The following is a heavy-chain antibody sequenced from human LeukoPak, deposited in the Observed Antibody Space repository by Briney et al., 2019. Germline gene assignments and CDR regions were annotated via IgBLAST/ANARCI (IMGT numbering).Heavy chain of an antibody. CDR3: AKDPYGTRYFDY. D-gene: IGHD2-2*01. V-gene: IGHV3-23*01. CDR2: ISGGGTST. Sequence: PGGSLRLSCAASGFTFSSYGMNWVRQAPGKGLEWVSVISGGGTSTYYADSVKGRFTISRDNAKNTVYLQMNSLRAEDTAVYYCAKDPYGTRYFDYWGQGTLVTVSS. J-gene: IGHJ4*02. CDR1: GFTFSSYG.